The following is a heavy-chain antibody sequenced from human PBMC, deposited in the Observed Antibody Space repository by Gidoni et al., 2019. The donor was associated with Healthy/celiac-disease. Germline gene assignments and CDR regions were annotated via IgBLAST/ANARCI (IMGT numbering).Heavy chain of an antibody. Sequence: QVQLVQSGAEVKKPGASVKVSCKASGYTFTSYYMHWVRQAPGQGLEWMGIINPSGGSTSYAQKFQGRVTMTRDTSTSTVYMELSSLRSEDTAVYYCASRSEDYYDSSGYYYSHYYYYMDVWGKGTTVTVSS. CDR3: ASRSEDYYDSSGYYYSHYYYYMDV. V-gene: IGHV1-46*03. J-gene: IGHJ6*03. CDR2: INPSGGST. CDR1: GYTFTSYY. D-gene: IGHD3-22*01.